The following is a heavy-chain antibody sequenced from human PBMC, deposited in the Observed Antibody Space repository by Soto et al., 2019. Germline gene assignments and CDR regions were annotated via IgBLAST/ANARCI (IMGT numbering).Heavy chain of an antibody. CDR2: ISYDGSNK. CDR3: APTSERAHQYPGLEV. Sequence: GGSXRLSWSAGVCSFISYCIRLFRHAPRKGLESVAVISYDGSNKCYADSVKGRFNISRHNSNNKLYLKMHRLRADHTALYYSAPTSERAHQYPGLEVWGPATT. CDR1: VCSFISYC. V-gene: IGHV3-30*03. J-gene: IGHJ6*01. D-gene: IGHD1-1*01.